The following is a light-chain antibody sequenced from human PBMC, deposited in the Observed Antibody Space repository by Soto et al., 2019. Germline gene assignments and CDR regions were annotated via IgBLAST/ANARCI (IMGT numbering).Light chain of an antibody. J-gene: IGKJ5*01. Sequence: EIMMTQSPATLSVSPGERATLSCRASQSVSSNLAWYPQKPVQAPSILIYAPSSRAAGSPARFSGSGSGTEFTLTISSLQSEDFAVYYCHYRNGRPPITFGQGTRLEIK. CDR2: APS. V-gene: IGKV3D-15*01. CDR1: QSVSSN. CDR3: HYRNGRPPIT.